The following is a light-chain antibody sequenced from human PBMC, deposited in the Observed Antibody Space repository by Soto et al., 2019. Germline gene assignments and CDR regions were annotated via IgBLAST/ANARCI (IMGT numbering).Light chain of an antibody. CDR3: EHYNNWPRT. Sequence: EVVLTQSPGTVSLSPGERATLSCRASQSVTANYLAWYQQKPGQAPRLLIYAASSRATGIPDRFSGSGSGTDFTLSISSLQSEDFAGYYCEHYNNWPRTFGKGTKVEIK. CDR1: QSVTANY. V-gene: IGKV3-20*01. CDR2: AAS. J-gene: IGKJ1*01.